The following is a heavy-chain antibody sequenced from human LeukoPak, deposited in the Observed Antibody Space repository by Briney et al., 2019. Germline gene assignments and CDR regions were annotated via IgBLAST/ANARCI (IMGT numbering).Heavy chain of an antibody. CDR1: GFTFSSYW. V-gene: IGHV3-74*01. CDR2: INNDGSGT. D-gene: IGHD3-16*02. Sequence: GGSLRLSCAASGFTFSSYWMHWVRQAPGKGPVWVSRINNDGSGTTYADSVKGRFTISRDDAKNTLYLQMNSLRAEDTAVYYCASDDYVWGSYRPPAFDYWGQGTLVTVSS. J-gene: IGHJ4*02. CDR3: ASDDYVWGSYRPPAFDY.